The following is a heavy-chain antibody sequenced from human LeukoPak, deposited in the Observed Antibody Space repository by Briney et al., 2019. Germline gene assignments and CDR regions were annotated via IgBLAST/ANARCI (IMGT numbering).Heavy chain of an antibody. CDR3: ARLTRSNYYFDY. CDR2: INHSGST. Sequence: SETLSLTCAVYGGPFSGYYWSWIRQPPGKGLEWIGEINHSGSTNYNPSLKSRATISVDTSKNQFSLKLSSVTAADTAVYYCARLTRSNYYFDYWGQGTLVTVSS. CDR1: GGPFSGYY. J-gene: IGHJ4*02. V-gene: IGHV4-34*01.